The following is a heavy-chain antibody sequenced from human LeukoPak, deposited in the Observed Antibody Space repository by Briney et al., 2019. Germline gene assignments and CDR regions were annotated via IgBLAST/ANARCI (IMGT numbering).Heavy chain of an antibody. J-gene: IGHJ4*02. CDR3: AKAHEDWGSGVDHFDY. V-gene: IGHV3-30*02. CDR1: GFTFSSYG. Sequence: GGSLRLSCAASGFTFSSYGMHWVRQAPGKGLEWVAFIRYDGSNKYYADSVKGRFTISRDNSKNTLYLQMNSLRAEDTAVYYCAKAHEDWGSGVDHFDYWGQGTLVTVSS. D-gene: IGHD7-27*01. CDR2: IRYDGSNK.